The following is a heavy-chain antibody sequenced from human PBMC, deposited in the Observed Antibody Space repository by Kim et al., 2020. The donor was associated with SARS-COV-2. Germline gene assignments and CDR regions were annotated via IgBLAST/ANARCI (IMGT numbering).Heavy chain of an antibody. CDR3: ATGQMVGGVIMYGMDV. CDR2: ISWDGGST. Sequence: GGSLRLSCAASGFTFDDYTMHWVRQAPGKGLEWVSLISWDGGSTYYADSVKGRFTISRDNSKNSLYLQMNSLRTEDTALYYCATGQMVGGVIMYGMDVWGQGATVTVSS. CDR1: GFTFDDYT. V-gene: IGHV3-43*01. D-gene: IGHD3-10*01. J-gene: IGHJ6*02.